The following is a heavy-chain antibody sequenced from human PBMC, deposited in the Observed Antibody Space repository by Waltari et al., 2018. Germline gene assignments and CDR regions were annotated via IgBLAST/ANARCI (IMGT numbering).Heavy chain of an antibody. CDR3: ASPSGYYFDY. CDR2: IYYSGST. CDR1: GGSISSSSYY. D-gene: IGHD3-22*01. V-gene: IGHV4-39*01. J-gene: IGHJ4*02. Sequence: QLQLQESGPGLVKPSETLSLTCPVSGGSISSSSYYWGWIRQPPGKGLEWIGSIYYSGSTYNNPSRKSRVTMSVDTSKNQFSLKLGSVTAADTAVYYCASPSGYYFDYWGQGTLVTVSS.